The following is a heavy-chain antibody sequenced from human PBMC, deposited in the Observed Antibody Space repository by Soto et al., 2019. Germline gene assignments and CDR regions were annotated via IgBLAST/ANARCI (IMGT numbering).Heavy chain of an antibody. V-gene: IGHV4-31*03. CDR3: ARRGDFWRGYYYYYYGMDV. J-gene: IGHJ6*02. D-gene: IGHD3-3*01. CDR1: GGSLSSGGYY. CDR2: IYYSGST. Sequence: SETLSLTCTVSGGSLSSGGYYWSCIRQHPGKGLEWIGYIYYSGSTYYNPSLKSRVTISVDTSKNQFSLKLSSVTAADTAVYYCARRGDFWRGYYYYYYGMDVWGQGTTVT.